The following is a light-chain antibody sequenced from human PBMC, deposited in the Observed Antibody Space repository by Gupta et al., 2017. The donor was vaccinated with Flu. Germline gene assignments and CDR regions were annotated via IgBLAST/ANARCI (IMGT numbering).Light chain of an antibody. J-gene: IGLJ3*02. CDR1: SSNFGAGYD. CDR3: QSYASSMSGSV. CDR2: GNN. V-gene: IGLV1-40*01. Sequence: QSVLTQPPSVSGAPGQRLTISCTGSSSNFGAGYDVHWYQQLPGTAPKLLIYGNNNRPSGVPDRFSGSKSGTSASLAITGLQAEDESDYYCQSYASSMSGSVFGGATKMTVL.